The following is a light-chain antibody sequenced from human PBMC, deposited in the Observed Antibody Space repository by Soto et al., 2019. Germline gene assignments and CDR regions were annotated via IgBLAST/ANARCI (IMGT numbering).Light chain of an antibody. CDR3: QQYGSSPYT. V-gene: IGKV3-20*01. CDR2: GAS. Sequence: EIVLTQSPGTLSLSPGARATLSCRASQSVRSNYLAWYQQRPGQAPRLLIYGASSRATGIPDRFSGSGSGTDFTLTISRLEPEDFAVYYCQQYGSSPYTFGQGTKLEIK. J-gene: IGKJ2*01. CDR1: QSVRSNY.